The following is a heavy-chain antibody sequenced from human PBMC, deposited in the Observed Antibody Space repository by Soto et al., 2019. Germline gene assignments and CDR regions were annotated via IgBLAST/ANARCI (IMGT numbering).Heavy chain of an antibody. CDR3: ARPMIPLWVGRAPFDS. V-gene: IGHV1-46*01. CDR1: GYPFSSYY. CDR2: IKPSGGGT. Sequence: GASVKVSCKATGYPFSSYYIHWVRQAPGQGLEWMGIIKPSGGGTGYSQKFRGRLIMTRDTSTSTVYMELRGLRSDDTAVYFCARPMIPLWVGRAPFDSWGQGTLVTVSS. D-gene: IGHD3-22*01. J-gene: IGHJ4*02.